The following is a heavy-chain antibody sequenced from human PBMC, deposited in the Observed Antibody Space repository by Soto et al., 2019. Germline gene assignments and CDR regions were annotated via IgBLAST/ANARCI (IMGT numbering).Heavy chain of an antibody. V-gene: IGHV1-18*01. D-gene: IGHD3-22*01. Sequence: QVQLVQSGAEVKKPGASVKVSCKASGYTFTSYGISCVRQAPGQGLEWMGWISAYNGNTNYAQKLQGRVTLTTDTSTSISSMELRSLRSDATDVYYCARDYDTSTKWFSNYYYYFMDFWGQGTTVTVSS. CDR3: ARDYDTSTKWFSNYYYYFMDF. J-gene: IGHJ6*02. CDR1: GYTFTSYG. CDR2: ISAYNGNT.